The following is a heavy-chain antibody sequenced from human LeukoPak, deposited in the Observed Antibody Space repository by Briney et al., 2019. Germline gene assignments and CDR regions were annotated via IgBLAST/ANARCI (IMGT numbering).Heavy chain of an antibody. Sequence: GGSLRLSCAASGFTITPYWMHWVRQAPGKGLVWVSRINSDGYSTNYADSVKGRFTISRDNAKNTLYLQMNSLRADDTAVYYCARDNGFSLFDTWGPGTPVTVSS. CDR2: INSDGYST. D-gene: IGHD5-18*01. J-gene: IGHJ5*02. V-gene: IGHV3-74*01. CDR3: ARDNGFSLFDT. CDR1: GFTITPYW.